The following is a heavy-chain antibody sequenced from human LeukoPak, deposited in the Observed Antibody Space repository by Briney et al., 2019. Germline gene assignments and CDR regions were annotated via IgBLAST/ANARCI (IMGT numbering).Heavy chain of an antibody. CDR1: GYTFTSYG. CDR3: ARDPLVVVAATYYYYYGMDV. CDR2: ISAYNGNT. Sequence: GASVKVSCKASGYTFTSYGISWVRQAPGQGLEWMGWISAYNGNTNYAQKLQGRVTMTTDTSTSTAYMELRSLRSDDPAVYYCARDPLVVVAATYYYYYGMDVWGQGTTVTVSS. J-gene: IGHJ6*02. V-gene: IGHV1-18*01. D-gene: IGHD2-15*01.